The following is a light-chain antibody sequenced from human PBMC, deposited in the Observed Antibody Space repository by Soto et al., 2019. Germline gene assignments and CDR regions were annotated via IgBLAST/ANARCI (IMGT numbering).Light chain of an antibody. Sequence: QSVLTQPPSASGTPGQRVTISCSGSSSNIESNTVNWYQQLPGTAPKLLIYSNNQRHSGVPDRFSGSKSGTSASLAISGLQSEDEADYYCAARADSLNGYVFGTGTKVT. CDR3: AARADSLNGYV. CDR2: SNN. J-gene: IGLJ1*01. V-gene: IGLV1-44*01. CDR1: SSNIESNT.